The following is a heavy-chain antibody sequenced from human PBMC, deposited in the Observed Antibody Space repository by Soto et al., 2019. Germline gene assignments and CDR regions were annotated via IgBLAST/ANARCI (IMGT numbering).Heavy chain of an antibody. Sequence: NPSETLSLTCTVSGGSISSYYWSWIRQPPGKGLEWIGYIYYSGSTNYNPSLKSRVTISVDTSKNQFSLKLSSVTAADTAVYYCARAYYYDSSGYYYEGWFDPWGQGTLVTVS. D-gene: IGHD3-22*01. CDR2: IYYSGST. J-gene: IGHJ5*02. V-gene: IGHV4-59*01. CDR1: GGSISSYY. CDR3: ARAYYYDSSGYYYEGWFDP.